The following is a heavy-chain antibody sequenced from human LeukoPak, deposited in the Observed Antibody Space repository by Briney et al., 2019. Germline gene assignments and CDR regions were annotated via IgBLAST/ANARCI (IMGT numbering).Heavy chain of an antibody. CDR1: GGSISSYY. D-gene: IGHD3-22*01. J-gene: IGHJ6*02. Sequence: SETLSLTCTVSGGSISSYYWSWIRQPPGKGLEWIGYIYYSGSTNHNPSLKSRVTISVDTSKNQFSLKLSSVTAADTAVYYCARRTYYYDSSGYRYYYGMDVWGQGTTVTVSS. CDR2: IYYSGST. V-gene: IGHV4-59*08. CDR3: ARRTYYYDSSGYRYYYGMDV.